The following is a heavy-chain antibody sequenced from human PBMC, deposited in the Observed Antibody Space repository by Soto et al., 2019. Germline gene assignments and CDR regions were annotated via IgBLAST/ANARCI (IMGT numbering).Heavy chain of an antibody. V-gene: IGHV4-59*01. CDR2: IYYSGST. J-gene: IGHJ5*02. CDR3: ARETYSSGWYYWFDP. CDR1: GGSISTYY. Sequence: QVQLQESGPGLVKPSETLSLTCTVSGGSISTYYLSWIRQPPGQGLEWIGYIYYSGSTNYNPSLKSRVTISLDTSKNQFSLRLSSVTAADTAVYYCARETYSSGWYYWFDPWGQGTLVTVSS. D-gene: IGHD6-19*01.